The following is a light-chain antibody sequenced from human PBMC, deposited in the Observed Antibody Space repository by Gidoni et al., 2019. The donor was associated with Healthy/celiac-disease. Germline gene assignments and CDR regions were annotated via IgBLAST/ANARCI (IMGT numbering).Light chain of an antibody. J-gene: IGLJ2*01. CDR1: NIGSKS. CDR2: YDS. V-gene: IGLV3-21*04. Sequence: SYVLPQPHSVSVAPGKTARITCGGNNIGSKSVHWYQQKPGQAPVLVIYYDSDRPSGIPERFSGSNSGNTATLTISRGEAGDEADYYCQVWDSSSDHPVVFGGGTKLTVL. CDR3: QVWDSSSDHPVV.